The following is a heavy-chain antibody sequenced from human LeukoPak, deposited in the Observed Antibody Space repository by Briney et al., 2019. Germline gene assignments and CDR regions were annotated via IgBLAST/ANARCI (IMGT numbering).Heavy chain of an antibody. CDR1: GFTFSSDA. CDR2: ITGSDDTT. Sequence: GGSLRLSCAASGFTFSSDAMTWVRQAPGEGLEWVSTITGSDDTTYYANSVKGRFTISRDYSKNTVHLQLNNLRAEDTAMYYCAKGPQLYSGYHPDYWGQGTLVTVSS. CDR3: AKGPQLYSGYHPDY. J-gene: IGHJ4*02. D-gene: IGHD5-12*01. V-gene: IGHV3-23*01.